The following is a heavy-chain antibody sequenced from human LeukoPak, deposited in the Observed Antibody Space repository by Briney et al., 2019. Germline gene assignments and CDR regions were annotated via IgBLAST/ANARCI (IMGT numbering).Heavy chain of an antibody. Sequence: ASVKVSCKASGYTFTSYGISWVRQAPGQGLEWMGWISAYNGNTDYARKFQGRLTMTTDTSTSTTYMELRSLRSEDTAVYYCASSMVRGVIMHRGLQNAFDIWGQGTMVTVSS. CDR1: GYTFTSYG. V-gene: IGHV1-18*01. D-gene: IGHD3-10*01. CDR3: ASSMVRGVIMHRGLQNAFDI. CDR2: ISAYNGNT. J-gene: IGHJ3*02.